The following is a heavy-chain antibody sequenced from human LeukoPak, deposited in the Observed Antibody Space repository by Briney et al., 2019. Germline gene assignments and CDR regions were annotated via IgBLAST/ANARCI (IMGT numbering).Heavy chain of an antibody. D-gene: IGHD3-10*01. Sequence: ASVKVSCKASGYTFTGYYIHWVRQAPGQGLEWMGWTNPNSGGPNYAQNFLGRVTMTRDTSISTAYMELSRLRSDDTAVYYCARETKYYFGSGSYSPPPPDYWGQGTLVTVSS. CDR3: ARETKYYFGSGSYSPPPPDY. CDR1: GYTFTGYY. J-gene: IGHJ4*02. CDR2: TNPNSGGP. V-gene: IGHV1-2*02.